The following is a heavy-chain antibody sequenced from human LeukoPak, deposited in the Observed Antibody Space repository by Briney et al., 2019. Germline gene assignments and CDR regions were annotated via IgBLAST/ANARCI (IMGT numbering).Heavy chain of an antibody. CDR2: INPNSGGT. V-gene: IGHV1-2*02. D-gene: IGHD4-17*01. J-gene: IGHJ4*02. CDR1: GYTFTAYY. CDR3: ARDLAYGDYIFDY. Sequence: GASVKVSCTASGYTFTAYYMHWVRQAPGQGLEWMGWINPNSGGTKYAQKFQGRVTMTRDTSISTAYMELSRLRSDDTAVYYCARDLAYGDYIFDYWGQGTLVSVSS.